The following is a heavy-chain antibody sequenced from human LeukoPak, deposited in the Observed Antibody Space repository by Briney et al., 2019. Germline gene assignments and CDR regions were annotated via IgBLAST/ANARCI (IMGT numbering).Heavy chain of an antibody. CDR1: GFTFSDYY. CDR3: ARGGYSYGLIDY. Sequence: GGSLRLSCAASGFTFSDYYINWIRQAPGKGLEWVAYISSSGSTIYYADSVKGRFTISRDNAKNSLYLQMNNLRAEYTAVYYCARGGYSYGLIDYWGQGTLVTVSS. D-gene: IGHD5-18*01. J-gene: IGHJ4*02. CDR2: ISSSGSTI. V-gene: IGHV3-11*04.